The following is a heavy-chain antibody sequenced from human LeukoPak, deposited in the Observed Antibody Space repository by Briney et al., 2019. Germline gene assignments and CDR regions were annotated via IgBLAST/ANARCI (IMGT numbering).Heavy chain of an antibody. J-gene: IGHJ5*02. D-gene: IGHD6-19*01. CDR3: ARTLAVANRRFDP. Sequence: ASVKVSCKASGGTFSSYAISWVRQAPGQGLECMGGIIPIFGTANYAQKFQGRVTMTRDMSTSTVYMELSSLRSEDTAVYYCARTLAVANRRFDPWGQGTLVTVSS. CDR1: GGTFSSYA. CDR2: IIPIFGTA. V-gene: IGHV1-69*05.